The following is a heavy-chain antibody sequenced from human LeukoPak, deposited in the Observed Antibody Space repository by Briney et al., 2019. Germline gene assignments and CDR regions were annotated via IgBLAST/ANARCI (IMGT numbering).Heavy chain of an antibody. CDR3: ARSSWGRNWFDP. D-gene: IGHD7-27*01. CDR2: IYSGGST. J-gene: IGHJ5*02. CDR1: GFTVSSNY. V-gene: IGHV3-53*01. Sequence: PGGSLRLSCAASGFTVSSNYMSWVRQAPGKGLEWVSVIYSGGSTYYADSVKGRFTISRDNSKNTLYLQMNSLRAEDTAVYYCARSSWGRNWFDPWGQGTLVTVSS.